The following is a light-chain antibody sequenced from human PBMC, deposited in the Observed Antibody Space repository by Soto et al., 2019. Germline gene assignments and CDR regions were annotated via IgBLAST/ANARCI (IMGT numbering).Light chain of an antibody. J-gene: IGKJ5*01. Sequence: EIVLTQSPGTPSLSPGERATLSCRASQSVSSNYLAWYQQKRGQPPRLLIYGASSRATGIPDRFSGSGSGTDFTLTISRLEPEDFALYHCQQYGSSSITFGQGTRLEI. CDR1: QSVSSNY. CDR2: GAS. CDR3: QQYGSSSIT. V-gene: IGKV3-20*01.